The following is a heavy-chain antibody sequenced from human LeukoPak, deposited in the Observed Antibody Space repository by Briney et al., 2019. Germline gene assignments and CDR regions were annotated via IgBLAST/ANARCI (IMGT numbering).Heavy chain of an antibody. V-gene: IGHV3-33*01. CDR2: IWYDGSNK. Sequence: GGSLRLSCAASGFTFSNYGMHWVRQAPGKGLEWVAVIWYDGSNKYYADSVKGRFTISRDNSKNTLYLQMNSLRAEDTAVYYCASYGDRYYFDYWGRGTLVTVSS. CDR1: GFTFSNYG. J-gene: IGHJ4*02. CDR3: ASYGDRYYFDY. D-gene: IGHD4-17*01.